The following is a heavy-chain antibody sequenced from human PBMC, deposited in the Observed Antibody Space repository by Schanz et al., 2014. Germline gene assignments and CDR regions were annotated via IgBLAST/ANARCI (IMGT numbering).Heavy chain of an antibody. CDR2: IYGGST. CDR3: ARTTNPFNFDSWPYLDY. Sequence: EVQLVESGGGLVQPGGSLRLSCAASGFTVSSNYMSWVLQAPGKGLEWVSFIYGGSTYYTDSVKGRFTISRDNSKNTLYLQMNSLRAEDTAVYYCARTTNPFNFDSWPYLDYWGQGTLVTVSS. D-gene: IGHD3-9*01. J-gene: IGHJ4*02. CDR1: GFTVSSNY. V-gene: IGHV3-66*01.